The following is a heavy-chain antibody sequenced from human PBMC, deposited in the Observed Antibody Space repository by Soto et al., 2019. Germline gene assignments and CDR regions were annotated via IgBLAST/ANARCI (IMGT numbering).Heavy chain of an antibody. CDR2: IYNGGST. Sequence: EVQLVETGGGLLQPGGSLSLSCAASGFTVSSNYMSWVRQAPGKGMEWVSVIYNGGSTYYTDSVKGRFTISRDNSKNTLDLQMDSLRAEATAVYYCARGGWHPTGYWGQGTLVTVSS. J-gene: IGHJ4*02. D-gene: IGHD1-1*01. CDR3: ARGGWHPTGY. V-gene: IGHV3-53*02. CDR1: GFTVSSNY.